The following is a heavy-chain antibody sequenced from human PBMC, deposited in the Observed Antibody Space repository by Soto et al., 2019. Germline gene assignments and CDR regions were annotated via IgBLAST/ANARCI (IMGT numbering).Heavy chain of an antibody. D-gene: IGHD2-2*01. CDR3: ASNQLPKHKYYYYYMDV. Sequence: SETLSLTCTVSGGSISSYYWSWIRQPPGKGLEWIGYIYYSGSTNYNPSLKSRVTISVDTSKNQFSLKLSSVTAADTAVYCCASNQLPKHKYYYYYMDVWGKGTTVTVSS. V-gene: IGHV4-59*01. CDR2: IYYSGST. CDR1: GGSISSYY. J-gene: IGHJ6*03.